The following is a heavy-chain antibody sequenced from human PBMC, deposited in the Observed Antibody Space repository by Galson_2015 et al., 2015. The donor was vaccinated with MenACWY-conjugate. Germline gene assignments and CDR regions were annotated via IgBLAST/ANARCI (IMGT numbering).Heavy chain of an antibody. CDR2: IRTKTGAGTT. J-gene: IGHJ4*02. D-gene: IGHD3-10*01. CDR1: GFTFSDAW. V-gene: IGHV3-15*01. Sequence: SLRLSCASSGFTFSDAWMSWVRQAPGKGLEWLGRIRTKTGAGTTDYAAPVNGRFIISRDDSKNTLYLQMHNLKIEDTGIYYCCAAFGGPYGAGSFYSLDHWGQGSLVAVSS. CDR3: CAAFGGPYGAGSFYSLDH.